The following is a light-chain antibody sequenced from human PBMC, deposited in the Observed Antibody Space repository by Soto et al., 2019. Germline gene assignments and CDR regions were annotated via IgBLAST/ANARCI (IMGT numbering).Light chain of an antibody. J-gene: IGKJ2*01. Sequence: EIVLTQSPATLSFSPGERATLSCRASQSVSSYLAWYQQKPGQAPRLLIYDASNRATGIPARFSGSGSGTDFTLTINSLEPEDFAVYYCQQRSNWPPYTFGQGTKLEIK. CDR3: QQRSNWPPYT. V-gene: IGKV3-11*01. CDR2: DAS. CDR1: QSVSSY.